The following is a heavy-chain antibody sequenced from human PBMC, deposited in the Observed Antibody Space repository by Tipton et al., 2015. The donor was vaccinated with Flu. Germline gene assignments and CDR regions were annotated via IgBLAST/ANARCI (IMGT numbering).Heavy chain of an antibody. V-gene: IGHV4-39*07. D-gene: IGHD3-16*01. CDR3: AKVLFGWVES. CDR2: IYYTGYP. J-gene: IGHJ5*01. CDR1: GGSISSSSHY. Sequence: TLSLTCTVSGGSISSSSHYWGWIRQAPGRGLEWVGSIYYTGYPYHNSSLKSRLAMSIDTSKKQFSLRLSSVTAADTAVYYCAKVLFGWVESWAQGTLVTVSS.